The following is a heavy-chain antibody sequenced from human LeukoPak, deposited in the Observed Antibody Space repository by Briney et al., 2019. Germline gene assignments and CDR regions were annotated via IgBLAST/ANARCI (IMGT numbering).Heavy chain of an antibody. CDR3: AKESGKFDY. Sequence: GGSLRLSCVASGLNFDDSAMHWVRHAPGEGLEWVFLISADGGSTFSADSVKGRFSISRDNSKNSLYLQMNSLRSEDTAMYYCAKESGKFDYWGQGTLVAVSS. CDR1: GLNFDDSA. V-gene: IGHV3-43*02. CDR2: ISADGGST. J-gene: IGHJ4*02.